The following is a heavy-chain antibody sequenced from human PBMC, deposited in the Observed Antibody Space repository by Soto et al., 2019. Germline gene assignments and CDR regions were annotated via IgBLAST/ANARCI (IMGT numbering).Heavy chain of an antibody. CDR2: IYYSGST. J-gene: IGHJ3*02. Sequence: QVQLQESGPGLVKPSQTLSLTCTVSGGSISSGGYYWSWIRQHPGKGLEWIGYIYYSGSTYYNPSLKSRVTVSVDTSKNQFSLKLSSVAAADTAVYYCARDLGYDSCGYPPAPDAFDIWGQGTMVTVSS. CDR1: GGSISSGGYY. V-gene: IGHV4-31*03. CDR3: ARDLGYDSCGYPPAPDAFDI. D-gene: IGHD3-22*01.